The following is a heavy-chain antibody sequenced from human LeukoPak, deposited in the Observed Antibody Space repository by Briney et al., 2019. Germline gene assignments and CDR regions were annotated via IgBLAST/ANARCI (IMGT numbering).Heavy chain of an antibody. V-gene: IGHV5-51*01. CDR3: ARQASKTGYSIIDGVFDY. D-gene: IGHD6-13*01. J-gene: IGHJ4*02. Sequence: GESLKISCKGSGYSFTSYWIGWVRQMPGKGLEWMGIIYPDDSDTGYSPSFQGQVTISADKSISTAYLQWSSLKASDTAMYYCARQASKTGYSIIDGVFDYWGQGTLVTVSS. CDR1: GYSFTSYW. CDR2: IYPDDSDT.